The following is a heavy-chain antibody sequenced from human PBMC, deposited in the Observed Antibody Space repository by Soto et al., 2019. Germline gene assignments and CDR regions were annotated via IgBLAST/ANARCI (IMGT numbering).Heavy chain of an antibody. CDR2: ISAYNGNT. Sequence: GASVKVSCKASGYTFTSNGISWVRQAPGQGLEWLGWISAYNGNTNYAQKLQDRVTMTTDTSTSTAYMELRSLRSDDTAVYYCARESWDIVVVPAAGTYYMDVWGQGTTVTVSS. CDR1: GYTFTSNG. CDR3: ARESWDIVVVPAAGTYYMDV. V-gene: IGHV1-18*01. J-gene: IGHJ6*03. D-gene: IGHD2-2*01.